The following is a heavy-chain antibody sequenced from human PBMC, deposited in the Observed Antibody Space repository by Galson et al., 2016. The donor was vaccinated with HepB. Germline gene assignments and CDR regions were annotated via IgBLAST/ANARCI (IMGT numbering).Heavy chain of an antibody. CDR3: ARETDP. V-gene: IGHV4-39*02. J-gene: IGHJ5*02. CDR2: IYYFGST. CDR1: GGSISGSGYS. Sequence: ETLSLTCTVSGGSISGSGYSWVWIRQPPGKGLEWIGNIYYFGSTFYNPSLKSRVTISVDTPKNQFFLKVSSVTAADTAVYYCARETDPWGQGTLVTVSS.